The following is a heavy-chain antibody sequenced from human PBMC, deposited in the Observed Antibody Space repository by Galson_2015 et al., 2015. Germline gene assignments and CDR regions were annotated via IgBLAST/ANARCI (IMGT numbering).Heavy chain of an antibody. V-gene: IGHV3-30-3*01. CDR3: ARLQGSAFDY. CDR1: GFTFSSYA. Sequence: SLRLSCAASGFTFSSYAMHWVRQAPGKGLEWVAVISYDGSNKYYADSVKGRSTISRDNSKNTLYLQMNSLRAEDTAVYYCARLQGSAFDYWGQGTLVTVSS. J-gene: IGHJ4*02. CDR2: ISYDGSNK. D-gene: IGHD1-26*01.